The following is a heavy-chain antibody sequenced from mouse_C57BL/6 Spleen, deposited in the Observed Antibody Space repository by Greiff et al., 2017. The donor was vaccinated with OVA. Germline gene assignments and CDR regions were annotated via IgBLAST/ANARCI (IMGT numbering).Heavy chain of an antibody. CDR3: ARSDPYYSNRGWFAY. CDR2: IYPGSGST. V-gene: IGHV1-55*01. CDR1: GYTFTSYW. J-gene: IGHJ3*01. Sequence: QVQLQQPGAELVKPGASVKMSCKASGYTFTSYWITWVKQRPGQGLEWIGDIYPGSGSTNYNEKFKSKATLTVDTSSSTAYMQLSSLTSEDSAVYYCARSDPYYSNRGWFAYWGQGTLVTVSA. D-gene: IGHD2-5*01.